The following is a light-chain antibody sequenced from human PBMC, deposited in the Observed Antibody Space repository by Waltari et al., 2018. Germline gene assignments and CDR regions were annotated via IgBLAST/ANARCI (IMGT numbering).Light chain of an antibody. J-gene: IGKJ1*01. CDR2: RAA. Sequence: DIQLPQSPSTLSASLGATVTITFRSSENALRYLAWYQQRPGKAPKRLIYRAANLEIGVSSRFSGRGSGTDFTLTINNLQPDDFATYYCQQYNEYPWTFGQGTKVEIK. CDR1: ENALRY. CDR3: QQYNEYPWT. V-gene: IGKV1-5*03.